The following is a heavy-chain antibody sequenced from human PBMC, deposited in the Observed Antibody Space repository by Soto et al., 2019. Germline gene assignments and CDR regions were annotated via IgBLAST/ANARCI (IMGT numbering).Heavy chain of an antibody. V-gene: IGHV3-48*02. D-gene: IGHD2-21*02. CDR2: ISGSSSAI. CDR3: ARDPVPNCGGDCYWRYFQH. J-gene: IGHJ1*01. CDR1: GFTFSTYT. Sequence: GGSLRLSCAASGFTFSTYTMNWVRQAPGKGLEWISYISGSSSAIYYADSVKGRFTISRDNAKNSLYLQMNSLRDEDTAVYYCARDPVPNCGGDCYWRYFQHWGQGT.